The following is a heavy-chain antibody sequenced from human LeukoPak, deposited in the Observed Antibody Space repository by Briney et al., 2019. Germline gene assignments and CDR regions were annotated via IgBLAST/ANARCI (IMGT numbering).Heavy chain of an antibody. J-gene: IGHJ5*02. Sequence: SETLSLTCTVSGNSISSGDNYWSWIRQPAGKGLEWIGRIYTSGSTNYNPSLKSRVTISGDTSKNQFSLRLSSVTAADTAVYYCARSRFGASPNWFDPWGQGTLVTVSS. V-gene: IGHV4-61*02. CDR2: IYTSGST. D-gene: IGHD3-10*01. CDR1: GNSISSGDNY. CDR3: ARSRFGASPNWFDP.